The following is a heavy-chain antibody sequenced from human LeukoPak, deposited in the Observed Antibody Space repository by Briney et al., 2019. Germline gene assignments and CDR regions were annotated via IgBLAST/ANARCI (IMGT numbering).Heavy chain of an antibody. Sequence: SQTLSLTCAISGDSVSSNTAAWTWIRQSPSRGLEWLGRTYYRSKWYNEYAVSVKSRITINPDTSKNQFSLQLNSVTPEDTAVYYCARLSGSYFDFDYWGQGTLVTVSS. CDR3: ARLSGSYFDFDY. J-gene: IGHJ4*02. V-gene: IGHV6-1*01. D-gene: IGHD1-26*01. CDR1: GDSVSSNTAA. CDR2: TYYRSKWYN.